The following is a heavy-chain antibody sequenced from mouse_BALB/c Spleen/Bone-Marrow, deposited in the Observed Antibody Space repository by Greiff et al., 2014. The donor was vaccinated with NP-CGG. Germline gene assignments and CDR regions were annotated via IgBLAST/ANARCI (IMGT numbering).Heavy chain of an antibody. CDR1: GFSLTSYG. CDR2: IWAGGST. J-gene: IGHJ1*01. D-gene: IGHD4-1*01. V-gene: IGHV2-9*02. CDR3: ARVTGTDWYFDV. Sequence: QVQLQQSGPGLVAPSQSLSITCTVSGFSLTSYGVHWVRQPPGKGLEWLGVIWAGGSTNYSSALMSRLSISKDNSKSQVFLKMNSLQTDDTAMYYGARVTGTDWYFDVWGAGTTVTVSS.